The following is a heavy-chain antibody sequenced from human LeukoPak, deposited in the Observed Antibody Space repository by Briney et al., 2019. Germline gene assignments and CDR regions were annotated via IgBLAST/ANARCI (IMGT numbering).Heavy chain of an antibody. CDR2: MYYSGST. V-gene: IGHV4-59*08. J-gene: IGHJ4*02. CDR3: VRSSTYHLFDD. D-gene: IGHD2-15*01. Sequence: PSETLSLTCTVSGGSTSSYYCSWIRQPPGQGLEWIGYMYYSGSTNYNPSLKSRVTISVDTSKNQFSLKLSSVTAADAAVYYCVRSSTYHLFDDWGQGTLVTVSS. CDR1: GGSTSSYY.